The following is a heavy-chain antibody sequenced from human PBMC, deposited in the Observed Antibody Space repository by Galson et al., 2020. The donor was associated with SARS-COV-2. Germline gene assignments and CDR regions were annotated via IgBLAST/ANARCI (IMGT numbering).Heavy chain of an antibody. V-gene: IGHV3-48*02. CDR1: GFTFSTSY. Sequence: GGSLRLSCAASGFTFSTSYMSWVRQAPGKGLEWLSYIGGSSEVIKYADSVKGRFTISRDNAKNLLYLQMNSLRDEDTVVYYCAGWYIRFWGHGTLVTVSA. CDR2: IGGSSEVI. D-gene: IGHD6-19*01. J-gene: IGHJ4*01. CDR3: AGWYIRF.